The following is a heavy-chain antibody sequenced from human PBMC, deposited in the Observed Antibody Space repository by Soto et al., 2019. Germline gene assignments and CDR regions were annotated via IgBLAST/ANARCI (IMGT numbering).Heavy chain of an antibody. Sequence: GGSLRLSCAASGFTFSNAWMNWVRQAPGKGLEWVGRIKSKTDGGTTDYAAPVKGRFTISRDDSKNTLYLQMNSLKTEDTAVYYCTTSKALGGYYYYYYGMDVWGQGTTVTVSS. CDR2: IKSKTDGGTT. CDR1: GFTFSNAW. J-gene: IGHJ6*02. V-gene: IGHV3-15*07. CDR3: TTSKALGGYYYYYYGMDV. D-gene: IGHD3-16*01.